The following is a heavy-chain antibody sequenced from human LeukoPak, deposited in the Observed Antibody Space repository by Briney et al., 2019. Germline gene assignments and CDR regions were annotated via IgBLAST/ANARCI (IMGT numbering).Heavy chain of an antibody. J-gene: IGHJ4*02. CDR2: ISGDGVST. Sequence: GGTLRLFCAASGFMYDDYALHWVRQGPGKGLEWVSLISGDGVSTFYADSVKGRFTISRDNSKNSLSLQMNSLTAEDTALYYCVKEDHSHISNYFDSWGQGILVTVSS. CDR3: VKEDHSHISNYFDS. CDR1: GFMYDDYA. V-gene: IGHV3-43*02. D-gene: IGHD3-10*01.